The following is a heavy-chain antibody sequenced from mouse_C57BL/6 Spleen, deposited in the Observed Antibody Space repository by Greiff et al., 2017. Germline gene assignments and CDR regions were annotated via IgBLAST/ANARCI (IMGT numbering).Heavy chain of an antibody. CDR3: ARDYYGSSNFDY. D-gene: IGHD1-1*01. V-gene: IGHV5-17*01. Sequence: DVMLVESGGGLVKPGGSLKLSCAASGFTFSDYGMHWVRQAPEKGLEWVAYISSGSSTIYYADTVKGRFTISRDNAKNTLFLQMTSLRSEDTAMYYCARDYYGSSNFDYWGQGTTLTVSS. CDR1: GFTFSDYG. J-gene: IGHJ2*01. CDR2: ISSGSSTI.